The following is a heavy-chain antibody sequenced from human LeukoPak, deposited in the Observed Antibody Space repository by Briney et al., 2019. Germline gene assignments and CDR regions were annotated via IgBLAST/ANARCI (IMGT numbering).Heavy chain of an antibody. Sequence: GGSLRLSWAASGFPFTSYAMTWVRQAPGKGLEWVSAISGSGVTTYFADSVKGRFTISRDNSKNTLYLQMNSLRAEDTAVYYCAKNVREADWYYYYMDVWGKGTTVTVSS. CDR2: ISGSGVTT. CDR3: AKNVREADWYYYYMDV. V-gene: IGHV3-23*01. J-gene: IGHJ6*03. D-gene: IGHD3-9*01. CDR1: GFPFTSYA.